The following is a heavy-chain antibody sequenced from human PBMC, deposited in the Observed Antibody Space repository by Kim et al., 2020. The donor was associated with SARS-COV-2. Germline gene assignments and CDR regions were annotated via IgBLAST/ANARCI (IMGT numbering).Heavy chain of an antibody. CDR2: MYHNGDT. Sequence: SETLSLTCSVSGDSITSHFWWTWFRQPPGKGLEWIAEMYHNGDTNYNPSFESRLTLSVDKARNRFFLELRSVTAADSAVYYCARSSGWYSSDYWGRGT. J-gene: IGHJ4*01. CDR1: GDSITSHFW. V-gene: IGHV4-4*02. D-gene: IGHD6-19*01. CDR3: ARSSGWYSSDY.